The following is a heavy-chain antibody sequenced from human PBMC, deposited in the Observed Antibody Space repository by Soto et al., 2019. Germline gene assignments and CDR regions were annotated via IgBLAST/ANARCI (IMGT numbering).Heavy chain of an antibody. CDR3: ARDTYYYGSGSYFYGRNWFDP. D-gene: IGHD3-10*01. V-gene: IGHV1-69*13. J-gene: IGHJ5*02. CDR2: IIPIFGTA. CDR1: GVTFSSYA. Sequence: ASVKVSCKASGVTFSSYAISWVRQAPGQGLEWMGGIIPIFGTANYAQKFQGRVTITADESTSTAYMELSSLRSEDTAVYYCARDTYYYGSGSYFYGRNWFDPWGQGTLVTVSS.